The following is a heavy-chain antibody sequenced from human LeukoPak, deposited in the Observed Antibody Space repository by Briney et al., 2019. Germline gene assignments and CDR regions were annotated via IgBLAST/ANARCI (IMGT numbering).Heavy chain of an antibody. CDR3: ARRGRLRQDYYYYMDV. CDR1: GYSISSGYY. Sequence: PSETLYLTCTVSGYSISSGYYWGWIRQPPGKGLEWIGSIYHSGSTYYNPSLKSRVTISVDTSKNQFSLKLSSVTAADTAVYYCARRGRLRQDYYYYMDVWGKGTTVTVSS. CDR2: IYHSGST. J-gene: IGHJ6*03. D-gene: IGHD3-10*01. V-gene: IGHV4-38-2*02.